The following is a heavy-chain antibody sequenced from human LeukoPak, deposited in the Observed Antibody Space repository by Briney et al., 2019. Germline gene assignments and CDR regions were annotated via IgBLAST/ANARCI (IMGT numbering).Heavy chain of an antibody. J-gene: IGHJ5*02. CDR1: GGSISSYY. CDR2: IYYSGST. V-gene: IGHV4-59*08. D-gene: IGHD4-23*01. Sequence: SETLSPTCTVSGGSISSYYWSWIRQPPGKGLEWIGYIYYSGSTNYNPSLKGRVTISVDTSKNQFSLKLSSVTAADTAVYYCARGGGNSSIRPWGQGTLVTVSS. CDR3: ARGGGNSSIRP.